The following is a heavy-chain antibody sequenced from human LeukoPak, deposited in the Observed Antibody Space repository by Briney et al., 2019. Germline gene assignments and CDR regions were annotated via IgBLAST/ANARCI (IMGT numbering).Heavy chain of an antibody. CDR1: GGSISSYY. CDR3: ARRAGAARYYYYYYYMDV. V-gene: IGHV4-59*08. Sequence: PSETLSLTCTVPGGSISSYYVSWIRQPPGKGLEWIGYIYYSGSTNYNPSLTSRVTIAVDTTKNQFSLKLSSVTAADTAVYYCARRAGAARYYYYYYYMDVWGKATTVTVSS. J-gene: IGHJ6*03. CDR2: IYYSGST. D-gene: IGHD6-6*01.